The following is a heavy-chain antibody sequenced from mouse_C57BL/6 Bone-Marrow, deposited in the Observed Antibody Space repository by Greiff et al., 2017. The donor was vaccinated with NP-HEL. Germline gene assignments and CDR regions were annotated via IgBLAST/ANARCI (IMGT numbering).Heavy chain of an antibody. CDR3: VRLRSPRYFDV. J-gene: IGHJ1*03. CDR1: GFSFNTYA. Sequence: EVKLMESGGGLVQPKGSLKLSCAASGFSFNTYAMNWVRQAPGKGLEWVARIRSKSNNYATYYADSVKDRFTISRDDSESMLYLQMNNLKTEDTAMYYCVRLRSPRYFDVWGTGTTVTVSS. V-gene: IGHV10-1*01. CDR2: IRSKSNNYAT.